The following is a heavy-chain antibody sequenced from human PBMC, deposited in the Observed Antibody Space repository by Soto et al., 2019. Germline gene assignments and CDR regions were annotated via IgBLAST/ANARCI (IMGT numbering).Heavy chain of an antibody. J-gene: IGHJ6*02. V-gene: IGHV4-34*10. CDR1: GGSFSDFY. CDR2: INYSGNT. CDR3: ARDRVVRGGNGMDV. Sequence: SETLSLTCAVYGGSFSDFYWSWIRQSPGKGLEWLGEINYSGNTNYNPSLKSRITISVDTSKKELYLKLTSVTAADTAVYYCARDRVVRGGNGMDVWGQGTTVTVSS. D-gene: IGHD3-10*01.